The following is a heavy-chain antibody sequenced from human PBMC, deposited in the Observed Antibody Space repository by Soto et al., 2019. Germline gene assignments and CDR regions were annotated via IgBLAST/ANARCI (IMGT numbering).Heavy chain of an antibody. V-gene: IGHV3-21*01. J-gene: IGHJ4*02. CDR3: ARDPLVVVPQQGDY. D-gene: IGHD2-2*01. CDR1: GFTFSSYS. CDR2: ISSSSSYI. Sequence: EVQLVESGGGLVKPGGSLRLSCAASGFTFSSYSMNWVRQAPGKGLEWVSSISSSSSYIYYADSVKGRFTISRDNAKNSLYLQMNSLRAEDTAVYYCARDPLVVVPQQGDYWGQGTLVTVSS.